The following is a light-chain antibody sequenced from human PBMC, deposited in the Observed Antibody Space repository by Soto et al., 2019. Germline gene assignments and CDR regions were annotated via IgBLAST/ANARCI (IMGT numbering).Light chain of an antibody. CDR2: GAS. CDR1: QSVRSNY. Sequence: EIVLTQSPGTLSLSPGERATLSCRASQSVRSNYLAWYQQKPGQAPRLLIYGASTRATGIPDRFSGSGSATDFTLTISRLEREDFAVYYCQQYGTSPPLTFGGGTKVEIK. J-gene: IGKJ4*01. V-gene: IGKV3-20*01. CDR3: QQYGTSPPLT.